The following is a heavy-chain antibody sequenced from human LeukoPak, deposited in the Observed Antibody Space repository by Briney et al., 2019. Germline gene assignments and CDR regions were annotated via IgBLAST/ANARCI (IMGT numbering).Heavy chain of an antibody. Sequence: PETLSLTCSVSGGSIISYYWSWIRQPPGKGLEWIGYTYYSGSAKYNPSLKSRVTISVDTSKNQFSLKLTSVTAADTAVYYCARDIGAARSDYWGQGTLVTVSS. V-gene: IGHV4-59*01. CDR3: ARDIGAARSDY. CDR2: TYYSGSA. D-gene: IGHD6-6*01. CDR1: GGSIISYY. J-gene: IGHJ4*02.